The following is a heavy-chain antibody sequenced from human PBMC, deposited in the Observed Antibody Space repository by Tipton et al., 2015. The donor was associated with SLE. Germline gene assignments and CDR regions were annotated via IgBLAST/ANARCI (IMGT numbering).Heavy chain of an antibody. Sequence: TLSLTCTVSGGSISSYYWSWIRQPPGKGLEWIGYIYYSGSTTYNPSLKSRVTISVDTTKNQFSRKLSSVTAADTAVYYCARAPRLGAFDIWGQGTMVTVSS. D-gene: IGHD6-19*01. J-gene: IGHJ3*02. CDR3: ARAPRLGAFDI. V-gene: IGHV4-59*08. CDR2: IYYSGST. CDR1: GGSISSYY.